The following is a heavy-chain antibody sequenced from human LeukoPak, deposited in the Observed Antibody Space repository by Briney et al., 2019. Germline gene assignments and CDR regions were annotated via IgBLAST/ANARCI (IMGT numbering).Heavy chain of an antibody. Sequence: SETLSLTCAVSGGSISSSNWWSWVRQPPGKGLEWIGEIYHSGSTYYNPSLKSRVTISVDTSKNQFSLKLSSVTAADTAVYYCARALSITMVRGVVLYFDYWGQGTLVTVSS. J-gene: IGHJ4*02. CDR2: IYHSGST. CDR1: GGSISSSNW. V-gene: IGHV4-4*02. CDR3: ARALSITMVRGVVLYFDY. D-gene: IGHD3-10*01.